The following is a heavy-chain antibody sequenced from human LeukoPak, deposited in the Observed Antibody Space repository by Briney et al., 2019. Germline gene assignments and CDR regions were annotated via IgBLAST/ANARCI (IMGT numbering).Heavy chain of an antibody. D-gene: IGHD3-9*01. CDR2: ISWNSGSI. J-gene: IGHJ4*02. V-gene: IGHV3-9*01. CDR1: GFTFDDYA. CDR3: AKGPYYDILTGYSSYYFDY. Sequence: GGSLRLSCAASGFTFDDYAMHWVRQAPGKGLEWVSGISWNSGSIDCADSVKGRFTISRDNAKNSLYLQMNSLRAEDTALYYCAKGPYYDILTGYSSYYFDYWGQGSLVTVSS.